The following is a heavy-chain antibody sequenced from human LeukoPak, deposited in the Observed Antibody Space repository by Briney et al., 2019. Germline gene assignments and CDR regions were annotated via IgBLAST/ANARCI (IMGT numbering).Heavy chain of an antibody. CDR3: AREVVPAAIIYYYYGMDV. CDR1: GFTFSSYA. J-gene: IGHJ6*02. Sequence: GGSLRLSCAASGFTFSSYAMHWVRQAPGKGLEWVAVISYDGSNKYYADSVKGRFTISRDNSKNTPYLQMNSLRAEDTAVYYCAREVVPAAIIYYYYGMDVWGQGTTVTVSS. CDR2: ISYDGSNK. D-gene: IGHD2-2*01. V-gene: IGHV3-30*04.